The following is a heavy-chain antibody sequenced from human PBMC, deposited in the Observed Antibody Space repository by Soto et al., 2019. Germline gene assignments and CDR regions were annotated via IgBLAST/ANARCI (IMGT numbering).Heavy chain of an antibody. CDR1: GFTFSSYS. V-gene: IGHV3-21*03. CDR3: TTDGNRYDSWIGYTFDY. D-gene: IGHD3-3*01. J-gene: IGHJ4*02. Sequence: GGFLRLSCAASGFTFSSYSMNWVRQAPGKGLEWVSSISSSSSYIYYADSVKGRFTISRDNAKNSLYLQMNSLRAEDTAVYYCTTDGNRYDSWIGYTFDYWGQGTPVTVSS. CDR2: ISSSSSYI.